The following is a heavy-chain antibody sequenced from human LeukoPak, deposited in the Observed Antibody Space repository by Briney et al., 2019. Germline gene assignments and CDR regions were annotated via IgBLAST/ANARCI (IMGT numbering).Heavy chain of an antibody. CDR1: GGSISSSSYY. CDR3: AVLHLYKFHWFDP. Sequence: PSETLSLTCTVSGGSISSSSYYWGWIRQPPGKGLEWIGSIYYSGSTYYNPSLKSRVTLSVDTSKNQFSLKLSSVTAADTAVYYCAVLHLYKFHWFDPWGQGTLVTVSS. V-gene: IGHV4-39*01. D-gene: IGHD5-24*01. CDR2: IYYSGST. J-gene: IGHJ5*02.